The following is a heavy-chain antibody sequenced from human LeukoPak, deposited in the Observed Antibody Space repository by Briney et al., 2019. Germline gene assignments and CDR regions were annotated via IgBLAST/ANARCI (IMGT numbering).Heavy chain of an antibody. V-gene: IGHV3-7*01. D-gene: IGHD3-10*01. CDR2: IKQDGSEK. CDR3: ATKRWMGSGSSWFDP. Sequence: GGSLRLSCAASGFTFSSNWMSWVRQAPGKGLEWVANIKQDGSEKYYVDSVKGRFTISRDNANNSLHLQMNSLRAEDTAMYYCATKRWMGSGSSWFDPWGQGTLVTVSS. CDR1: GFTFSSNW. J-gene: IGHJ5*02.